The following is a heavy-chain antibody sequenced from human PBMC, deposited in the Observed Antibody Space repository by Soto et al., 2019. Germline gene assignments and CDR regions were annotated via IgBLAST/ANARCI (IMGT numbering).Heavy chain of an antibody. D-gene: IGHD6-19*01. CDR1: GFTFSSYA. CDR3: AKTANGWFSAFDI. V-gene: IGHV3-23*01. Sequence: GALRLSCAASGFTFSSYAMSWVRQAPGKGLEWVSAISGSGGTTYYADSVKGRFTFSRDNSKNTLYLQMNSLRAEDTAVYYCAKTANGWFSAFDIWGQGTMVTV. CDR2: ISGSGGTT. J-gene: IGHJ3*02.